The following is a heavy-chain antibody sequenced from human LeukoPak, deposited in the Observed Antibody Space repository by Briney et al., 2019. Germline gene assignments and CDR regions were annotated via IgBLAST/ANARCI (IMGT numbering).Heavy chain of an antibody. CDR2: INPSGGST. D-gene: IGHD3-16*01. V-gene: IGHV1-46*01. J-gene: IGHJ6*03. CDR3: ARDYDYVWGSYSRGYYYYMDV. Sequence: ASVKVSCKASGYTFTSYYMHWVRQAPGQGLEWMGIINPSGGSTSYAQKFQGRVTMTRDMSTSTVYMELSSLRSEDTAVYYCARDYDYVWGSYSRGYYYYMDVWGKGTTVTVSS. CDR1: GYTFTSYY.